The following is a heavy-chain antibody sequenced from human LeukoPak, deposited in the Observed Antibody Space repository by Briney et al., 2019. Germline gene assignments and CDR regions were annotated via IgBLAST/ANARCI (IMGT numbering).Heavy chain of an antibody. V-gene: IGHV1-2*02. CDR3: ARDLYAAVTTIGYYFDY. Sequence: ASVKVSCKASGYTFTGYYMHWVRQAPGQGLEWMGWINPNSGGTNYAQKFQGRVTMTRDTSISTAYMELSRLRSDDTAVYYCARDLYAAVTTIGYYFDYWGQGTLVTVSS. CDR2: INPNSGGT. D-gene: IGHD4-11*01. J-gene: IGHJ4*02. CDR1: GYTFTGYY.